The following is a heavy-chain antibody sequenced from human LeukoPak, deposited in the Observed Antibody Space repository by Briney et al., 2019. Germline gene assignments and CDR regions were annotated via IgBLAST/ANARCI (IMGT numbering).Heavy chain of an antibody. V-gene: IGHV4-59*01. Sequence: SETLSLTCAVYGGSFSGYYWSWIRQPPGKGLEWIGYIYYSGSTNYNPSLKSRVTISVDTSKNQFSLKLSSVTAADTAVYYCARGAPGYYYGMDVWGQGTTVTVSS. CDR3: ARGAPGYYYGMDV. CDR2: IYYSGST. CDR1: GGSFSGYY. J-gene: IGHJ6*02.